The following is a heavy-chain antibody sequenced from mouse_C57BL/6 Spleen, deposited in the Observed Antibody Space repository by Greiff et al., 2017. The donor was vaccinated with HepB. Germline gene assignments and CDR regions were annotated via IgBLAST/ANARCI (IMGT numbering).Heavy chain of an antibody. J-gene: IGHJ3*01. CDR3: ARGYASSVPGFAY. V-gene: IGHV1-47*01. CDR2: FHPYNDDT. Sequence: VMLVESGAELVKPGASVKMSCKASGYTFTTYPIEWMKQNHGKSLEWIGNFHPYNDDTKYNEKFKGKATLTVEKSSSTVYLELSRLTSDDSAVYYCARGYASSVPGFAYWGQGTLVTVSA. CDR1: GYTFTTYP. D-gene: IGHD1-1*01.